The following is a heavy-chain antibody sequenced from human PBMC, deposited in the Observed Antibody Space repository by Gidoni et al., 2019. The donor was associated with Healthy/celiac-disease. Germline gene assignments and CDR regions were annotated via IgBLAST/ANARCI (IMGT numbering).Heavy chain of an antibody. V-gene: IGHV3-48*01. CDR1: GFTFSRYS. D-gene: IGHD5-18*01. CDR3: ARVRGRTSGYSYGFGEEYGMDV. J-gene: IGHJ6*02. Sequence: EVQLVESGGGLVQPGGSLRLSCAASGFTFSRYSMTWVRQDPGKGREWVSYISSSSSTIYYADAVKGRFTISRDNAKNSLYLKMNSLRAEDTAVYYCARVRGRTSGYSYGFGEEYGMDVWGQGTTVTVSS. CDR2: ISSSSSTI.